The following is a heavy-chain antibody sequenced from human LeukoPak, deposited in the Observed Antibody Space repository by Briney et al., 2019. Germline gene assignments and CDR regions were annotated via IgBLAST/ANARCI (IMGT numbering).Heavy chain of an antibody. D-gene: IGHD4-17*01. CDR3: ARVGLREYYYYMDV. J-gene: IGHJ6*03. CDR1: GFTFDDYG. V-gene: IGHV3-20*04. Sequence: SGGSLRLSCAASGFTFDDYGMSWVRQAPGKGLEWVSGINWNGGSTGYADSVKGRFTISRDNAKNSLYLQMNSLRAEDTALYYCARVGLREYYYYMDVWGKGTTVTVSS. CDR2: INWNGGST.